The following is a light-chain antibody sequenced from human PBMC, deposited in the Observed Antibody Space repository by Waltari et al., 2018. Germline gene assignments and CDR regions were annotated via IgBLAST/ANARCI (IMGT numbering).Light chain of an antibody. CDR3: SSYTSISTPYV. V-gene: IGLV2-14*03. CDR2: YVS. J-gene: IGLJ1*01. CDR1: SSDVGGYNY. Sequence: QSALTQPASVSGSPGQSLTISCTGTSSDVGGYNYVSWYQQHPGKAPKLMIYYVSNRPSGVSSRFSGSNSDNTASLTISGLQAEDEADYYCSSYTSISTPYVFGTGTKVTVL.